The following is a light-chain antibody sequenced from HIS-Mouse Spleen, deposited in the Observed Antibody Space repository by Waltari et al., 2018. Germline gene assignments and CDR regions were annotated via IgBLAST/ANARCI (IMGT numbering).Light chain of an antibody. CDR3: SSYAGSNNLV. CDR1: SSAVGGYHH. J-gene: IGLJ2*01. CDR2: EVS. Sequence: QSALTQPPSASGSPGQSVPISCTGTSSAVGGYHHFSWYQQHPGKAPKLMIYEVSKRPSGVPDRFSGSKSGNTASLTVSGLQAEDEADYYCSSYAGSNNLVFGGGTKLTVL. V-gene: IGLV2-8*01.